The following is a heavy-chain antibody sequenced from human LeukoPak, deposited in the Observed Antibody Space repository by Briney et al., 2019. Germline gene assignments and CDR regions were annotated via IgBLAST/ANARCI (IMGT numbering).Heavy chain of an antibody. D-gene: IGHD3-10*01. CDR1: GFTISTYG. CDR3: VYHSGNY. Sequence: PGGSLRLSCAASGFTISTYGMSWVRQAPGKGLEWVSSISGGTTYYADSVKGRFTISRDNSKNTVSLQMNSLRAEDTDCAKSVYHSGNYWGLGTLVTVSS. V-gene: IGHV3-23*01. J-gene: IGHJ4*02. CDR2: ISGGTT.